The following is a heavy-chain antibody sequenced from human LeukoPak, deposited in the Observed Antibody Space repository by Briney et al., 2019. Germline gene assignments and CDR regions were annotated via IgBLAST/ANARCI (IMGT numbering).Heavy chain of an antibody. CDR1: GFTFDDYA. CDR3: ARDPGYCSSTSCYRASNWFDP. V-gene: IGHV3-23*01. J-gene: IGHJ5*02. Sequence: GRSLRLSCAASGFTFDDYAMHWVRQAPGKGLEWVSTLSTSGAATYYADSVKGRFTISRDNSKNTLYLQMNSLRAEDTTVYYCARDPGYCSSTSCYRASNWFDPWGQGTLVTVSS. CDR2: LSTSGAAT. D-gene: IGHD2-2*01.